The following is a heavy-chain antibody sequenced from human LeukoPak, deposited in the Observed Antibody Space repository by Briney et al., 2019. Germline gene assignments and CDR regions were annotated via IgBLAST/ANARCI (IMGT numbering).Heavy chain of an antibody. V-gene: IGHV1-2*02. Sequence: ASVKVSCKASGYTFTGYYLRWVRQAPGQGLEWMGWINPNRGGTNYAQKFQGRVTMTTDTSISTAYMELSRLRSDDTAVYFCARGRGEYELPPYYYYYMDVWGKGTTVTVSS. CDR3: ARGRGEYELPPYYYYYMDV. CDR2: INPNRGGT. CDR1: GYTFTGYY. D-gene: IGHD2-2*01. J-gene: IGHJ6*03.